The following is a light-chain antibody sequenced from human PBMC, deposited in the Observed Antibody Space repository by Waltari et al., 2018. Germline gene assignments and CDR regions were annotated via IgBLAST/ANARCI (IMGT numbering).Light chain of an antibody. CDR3: CSYAGSSTLV. CDR2: DVS. V-gene: IGLV2-23*02. Sequence: QSALTQPASVSGSPGQSITISCTGTSSDVGGYNYVSWYQQHPGKAPKLMIYDVSKRPSGVSNRFSGSKSGNTASLTISGLQAEDVADYYCCSYAGSSTLVFGGGTKLTVL. J-gene: IGLJ2*01. CDR1: SSDVGGYNY.